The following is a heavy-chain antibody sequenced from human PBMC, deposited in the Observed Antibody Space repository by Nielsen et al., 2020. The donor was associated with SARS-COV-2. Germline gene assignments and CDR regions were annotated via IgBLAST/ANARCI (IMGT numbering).Heavy chain of an antibody. D-gene: IGHD4-23*01. J-gene: IGHJ2*01. CDR2: IYYSGST. V-gene: IGHV4-34*01. Sequence: SETLSLTCAVYGGSFSGYYWSWIRQPPGKGLEWIGSIYYSGSTYYNPSLKSRVTISVDTSKNQFSLKLSSVTAADTAVYYCASTTVVTPEAWYFDLWGRGTLVTVSS. CDR3: ASTTVVTPEAWYFDL. CDR1: GGSFSGYY.